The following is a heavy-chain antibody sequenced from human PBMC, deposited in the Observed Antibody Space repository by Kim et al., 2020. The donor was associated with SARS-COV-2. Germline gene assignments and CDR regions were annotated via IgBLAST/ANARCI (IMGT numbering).Heavy chain of an antibody. CDR1: HYIFTSYG. D-gene: IGHD2-15*01. CDR3: ARDISGTGGSSPPFDY. J-gene: IGHJ4*02. Sequence: ASVKVSCKASHYIFTSYGISWVRQAPGQGLEWMGWISGYNGDTNYAQKLQGRVTMTTDTSTSTAFMELRSLRSDDTAVYYCARDISGTGGSSPPFDYWGLGTLVTVSS. V-gene: IGHV1-18*01. CDR2: ISGYNGDT.